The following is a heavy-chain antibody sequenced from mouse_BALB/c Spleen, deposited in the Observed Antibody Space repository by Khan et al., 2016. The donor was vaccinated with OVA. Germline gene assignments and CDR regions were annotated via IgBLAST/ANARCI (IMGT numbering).Heavy chain of an antibody. D-gene: IGHD1-1*01. Sequence: EVELVESGGGLVKPGGSLKFSCAASGFTFSNYAMSWVRQTPEKRLEWVASISSGGSTYYPDSVKGRFTISRDNARNILYLQMSSLRSEDTAMYYCARDYRFTYWGQGTLVTVSA. V-gene: IGHV5-6-5*01. J-gene: IGHJ3*01. CDR3: ARDYRFTY. CDR1: GFTFSNYA. CDR2: ISSGGST.